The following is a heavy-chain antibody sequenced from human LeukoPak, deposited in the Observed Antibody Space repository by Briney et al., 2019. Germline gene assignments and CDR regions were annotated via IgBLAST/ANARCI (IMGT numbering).Heavy chain of an antibody. CDR2: IYHSGST. J-gene: IGHJ4*02. CDR3: ARETSLAGFASGLGFNY. D-gene: IGHD6-19*01. Sequence: TLSLPCTVSGGSISSGGYYWSWIRPPPGKGLEWIGYIYHSGSTYYNPSLKSRVTISVDRSKNQFSLKLSSVTAADTATYYCARETSLAGFASGLGFNYWGQGILVTVSS. CDR1: GGSISSGGYY. V-gene: IGHV4-30-2*01.